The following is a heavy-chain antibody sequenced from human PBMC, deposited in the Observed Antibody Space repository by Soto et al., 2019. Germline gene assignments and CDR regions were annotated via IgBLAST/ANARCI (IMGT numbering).Heavy chain of an antibody. CDR3: AKRYCSGGSCYSFDY. V-gene: IGHV3-23*01. D-gene: IGHD2-15*01. Sequence: PGGSLRLSCAASGFTFSSYAMSWVRQAPGRGLEWVSAISGSGGSTYYADSVKGRFTISRDNSKNTLYLQMNSLRAEDTAVYYCAKRYCSGGSCYSFDYWGQGTLVTVSS. J-gene: IGHJ4*02. CDR1: GFTFSSYA. CDR2: ISGSGGST.